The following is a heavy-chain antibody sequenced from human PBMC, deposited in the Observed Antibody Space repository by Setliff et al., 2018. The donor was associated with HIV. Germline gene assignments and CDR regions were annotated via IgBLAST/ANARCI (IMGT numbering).Heavy chain of an antibody. D-gene: IGHD4-17*01. Sequence: GGSLRFSCAASGFTFSSYWMSWVRQAPGKGLEWVANIKQDGSEKYYVDSVKGRFTISRDNAKNSLYLQMNSLRAEDTAVYYCARRPPPDYGDKISGGYFDYWGQGTLVTVSS. CDR2: IKQDGSEK. CDR1: GFTFSSYW. J-gene: IGHJ4*02. CDR3: ARRPPPDYGDKISGGYFDY. V-gene: IGHV3-7*01.